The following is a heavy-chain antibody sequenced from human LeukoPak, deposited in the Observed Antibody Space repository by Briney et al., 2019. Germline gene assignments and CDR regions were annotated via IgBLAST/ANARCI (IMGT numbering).Heavy chain of an antibody. CDR2: IWYDGSNK. Sequence: GGSLRLSCAASGFTFSSYGMHWVRQAPGKGLEWVAVIWYDGSNKYYADSVKGRFTISRDNSKNTLYLQMNSLRAEDTAVYYCARDTPWSGYYLIDYWGRGTLVTVS. CDR3: ARDTPWSGYYLIDY. J-gene: IGHJ4*02. CDR1: GFTFSSYG. V-gene: IGHV3-33*01. D-gene: IGHD3-3*01.